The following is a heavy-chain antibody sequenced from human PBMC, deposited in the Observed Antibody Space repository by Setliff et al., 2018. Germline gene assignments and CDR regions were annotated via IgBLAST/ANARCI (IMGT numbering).Heavy chain of an antibody. CDR3: ARADHLVTTTFDY. CDR1: GYTFISYG. Sequence: ASVKVSCKASGYTFISYGISWVRQAPGQGLEWMGWINTKTGDPTYAQGYTGRFAFSLDTSDSATYLDISNLKAEDTATYYCARADHLVTTTFDYWGQGTLVTVSS. J-gene: IGHJ4*01. V-gene: IGHV7-4-1*02. D-gene: IGHD4-17*01. CDR2: INTKTGDP.